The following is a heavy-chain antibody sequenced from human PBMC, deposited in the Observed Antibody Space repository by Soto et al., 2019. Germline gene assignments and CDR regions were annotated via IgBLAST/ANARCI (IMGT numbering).Heavy chain of an antibody. CDR1: GFTFSNYA. Sequence: GGSLRLSCAASGFTFSNYAMSWVRQAPGKGLEWVSTVSNSADSTYYADSVKGRFTISRDNSKNTLYLQMNSLRAEDTAIYYCAKTSNGYPYYFDYWGQGTLVTVSS. D-gene: IGHD3-22*01. J-gene: IGHJ4*02. V-gene: IGHV3-23*01. CDR2: VSNSADST. CDR3: AKTSNGYPYYFDY.